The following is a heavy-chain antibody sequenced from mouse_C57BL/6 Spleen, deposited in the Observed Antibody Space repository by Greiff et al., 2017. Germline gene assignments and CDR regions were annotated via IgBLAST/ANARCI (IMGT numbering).Heavy chain of an antibody. J-gene: IGHJ2*01. Sequence: VQLQQSGPELVKPGASVKISCKASGYTFTDYYMNWVKQSHGKSLEWIGDINPNNGGTSYNQKFKGKATLTVDKSSSTAYMELRSLTSEDSAVYYCANWGHYYFDYWGEGTTLTESS. V-gene: IGHV1-26*01. D-gene: IGHD4-1*01. CDR2: INPNNGGT. CDR1: GYTFTDYY. CDR3: ANWGHYYFDY.